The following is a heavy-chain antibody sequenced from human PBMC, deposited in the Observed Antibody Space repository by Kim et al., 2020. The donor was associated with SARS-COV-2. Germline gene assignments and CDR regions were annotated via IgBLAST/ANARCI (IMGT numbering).Heavy chain of an antibody. J-gene: IGHJ4*02. CDR2: ISYDGSNK. D-gene: IGHD6-19*01. CDR1: GFTFSSYG. V-gene: IGHV3-33*05. Sequence: GGSLRLSCAASGFTFSSYGMHWVRQAPGKGLEWVAVISYDGSNKYYADSVKGRFTISRDNSKNTLYLQMNSLRAEDTAVYYCARDDIAVAGFPFDYWGQGTLVTVSS. CDR3: ARDDIAVAGFPFDY.